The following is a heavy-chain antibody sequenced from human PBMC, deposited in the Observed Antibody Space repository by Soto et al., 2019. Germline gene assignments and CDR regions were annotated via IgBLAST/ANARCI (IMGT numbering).Heavy chain of an antibody. CDR1: GFTVSTYG. V-gene: IGHV3-30*03. D-gene: IGHD2-8*02. Sequence: QVQLVESGGGVVQPGRSLRLSCAVSGFTVSTYGMHWVRQAPGKGLEWVAVISRAGGTKYYAGSVKGRFTISRDNSRNTLFLEMNSLRGDDMAVYYCTGEVASGYWGQGTLVTVSS. J-gene: IGHJ4*02. CDR2: ISRAGGTK. CDR3: TGEVASGY.